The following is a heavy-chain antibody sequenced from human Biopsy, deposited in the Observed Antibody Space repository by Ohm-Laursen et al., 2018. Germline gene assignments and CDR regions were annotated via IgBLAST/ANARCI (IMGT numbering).Heavy chain of an antibody. Sequence: SDTLSLTCTVSGGDINNYYWSWIRQPAGQGLEWIGRIYPGGSTNYNPPHKSRVTMSVNTSKKQLSLRLRSVTAADTAMYYCASVVLGPTNDAFDLWGQGTMVVVSS. J-gene: IGHJ3*01. D-gene: IGHD3-22*01. CDR2: IYPGGST. CDR1: GGDINNYY. V-gene: IGHV4-4*07. CDR3: ASVVLGPTNDAFDL.